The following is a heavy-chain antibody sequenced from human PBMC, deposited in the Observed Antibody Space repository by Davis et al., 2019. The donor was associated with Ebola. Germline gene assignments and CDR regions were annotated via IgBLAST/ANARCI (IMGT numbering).Heavy chain of an antibody. CDR2: INAGNGNT. J-gene: IGHJ4*02. CDR1: GYTFTSYA. Sequence: ASVTVSCKASGYTFTSYAMHWVRQAPGQRLEWMGWINAGNGNTKYSQKFQGRVTITRDTSASTAYMELSSLRSEDTAVYYCARGTGELRYFDWLPSFDYWGQGTLVTVSS. D-gene: IGHD3-9*01. CDR3: ARGTGELRYFDWLPSFDY. V-gene: IGHV1-3*01.